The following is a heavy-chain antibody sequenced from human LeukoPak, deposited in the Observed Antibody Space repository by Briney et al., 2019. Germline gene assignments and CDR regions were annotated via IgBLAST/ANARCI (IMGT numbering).Heavy chain of an antibody. V-gene: IGHV1-18*01. CDR3: ARCGVTFGGVIAIPYYFDY. CDR2: ISAYNGNT. CDR1: GYTFTSYD. J-gene: IGHJ4*02. Sequence: ASVKVSCKASGYTFTSYDINWVRQATGQGLEWMGWISAYNGNTNYAQKLQGRVTMTTDTSTSTAYMELRSLRSDDTAVYYCARCGVTFGGVIAIPYYFDYWGQGTLVTVSS. D-gene: IGHD3-16*02.